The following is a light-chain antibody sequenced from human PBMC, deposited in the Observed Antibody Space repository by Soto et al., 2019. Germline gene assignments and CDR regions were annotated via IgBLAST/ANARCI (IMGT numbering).Light chain of an antibody. CDR2: GAS. J-gene: IGKJ4*01. CDR3: QQYGSSPT. Sequence: EIVLTQSPGTLSLSPGERATLSCRASQSVSSSYLAWYQQKPGQAPRLLIYGASSRATGIPDRFSGSGSGTDFTLTISRLEPEDFAVYYCQQYGSSPTCGGGTKGDIK. V-gene: IGKV3-20*01. CDR1: QSVSSSY.